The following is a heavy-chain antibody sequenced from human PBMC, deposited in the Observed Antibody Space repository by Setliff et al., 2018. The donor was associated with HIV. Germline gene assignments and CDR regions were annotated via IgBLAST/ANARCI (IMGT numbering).Heavy chain of an antibody. CDR1: SGSISSNSFY. CDR2: IHYSGST. D-gene: IGHD6-19*01. J-gene: IGHJ3*02. V-gene: IGHV4-39*01. CDR3: ARNVAATSAFDI. Sequence: PSETLSLTCTVSSGSISSNSFYWGRIRQPPGKGLEWIGTIHYSGSTYYNPSLKSRVSISVDTSKNQFSLKLTSVTAADTAVYYCARNVAATSAFDIWGRGTMVTVSS.